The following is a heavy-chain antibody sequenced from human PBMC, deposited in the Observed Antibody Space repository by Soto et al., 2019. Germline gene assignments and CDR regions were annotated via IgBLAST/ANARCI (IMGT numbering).Heavy chain of an antibody. CDR3: ARGSGYYYWYDY. J-gene: IGHJ4*02. CDR1: GYTFTSYA. CDR2: INAGNGNT. Sequence: QVQLVQSGAEEKKPGASVKVSCKASGYTFTSYAMHWVRQAPGQRLEWMGWINAGNGNTKYSQKFQGRVTITRDTSVSTAYMELSSLRSEDTAVYYCARGSGYYYWYDYWGQGTRVTVAS. D-gene: IGHD3-22*01. V-gene: IGHV1-3*05.